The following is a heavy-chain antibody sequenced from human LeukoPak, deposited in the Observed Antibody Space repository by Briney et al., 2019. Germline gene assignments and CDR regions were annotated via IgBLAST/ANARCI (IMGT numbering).Heavy chain of an antibody. J-gene: IGHJ4*02. CDR1: GCSISSGSYY. D-gene: IGHD2-15*01. CDR3: ARGIATTLLYYFDY. CDR2: IYTSGST. Sequence: SQTLSLTCTVSGCSISSGSYYWSWIRQPAGKGLEWIGRIYTSGSTNYNPSLRSRVTISVDTSKNQFSLKLSSVTAADTAVYYCARGIATTLLYYFDYWGQGTLVTVSS. V-gene: IGHV4-61*02.